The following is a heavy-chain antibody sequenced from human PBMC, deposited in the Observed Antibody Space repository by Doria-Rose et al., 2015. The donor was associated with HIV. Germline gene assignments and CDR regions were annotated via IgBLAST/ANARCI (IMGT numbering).Heavy chain of an antibody. Sequence: LRKGLEWLGETNHSGSPNYNPSLKSRVTMSVDTSRKQFSLKLNSVTAADTAVYYCARAGPEYYFDSWGQGTLSPSRQ. CDR3: ARAGPEYYFDS. V-gene: IGHV4-34*01. CDR2: TNHSGSP. J-gene: IGHJ4*02.